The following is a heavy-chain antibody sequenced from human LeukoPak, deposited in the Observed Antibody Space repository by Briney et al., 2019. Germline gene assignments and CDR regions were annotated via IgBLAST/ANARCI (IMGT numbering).Heavy chain of an antibody. J-gene: IGHJ4*02. CDR2: VSSSSSYI. D-gene: IGHD5-12*01. CDR3: ARDFGAVVATTREDYFDY. Sequence: GGYLRLSCAASGFTFSSYSMNWVRQAPGKGLEWVSSVSSSSSYIYYADSVKGRFTISRDNAKNSLYLQMNSLRAEDTAVYYCARDFGAVVATTREDYFDYWGQGTLVTVSS. V-gene: IGHV3-21*01. CDR1: GFTFSSYS.